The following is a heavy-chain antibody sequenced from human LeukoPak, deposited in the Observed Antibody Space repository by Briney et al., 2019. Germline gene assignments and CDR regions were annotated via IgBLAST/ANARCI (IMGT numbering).Heavy chain of an antibody. J-gene: IGHJ6*03. D-gene: IGHD2-15*01. CDR2: INSDGSST. V-gene: IGHV3-74*01. CDR1: GFTFSSYW. Sequence: PGGTLTLSCAASGFTFSSYWMHWVRQPPGKGLVWVSRINSDGSSTSYADSMKGRFTISRDNAKNTLYLQMNSLRAEDTAVYYCARDRDIVVVVAATPYYYYYMDVWGKGTTVTVSS. CDR3: ARDRDIVVVVAATPYYYYYMDV.